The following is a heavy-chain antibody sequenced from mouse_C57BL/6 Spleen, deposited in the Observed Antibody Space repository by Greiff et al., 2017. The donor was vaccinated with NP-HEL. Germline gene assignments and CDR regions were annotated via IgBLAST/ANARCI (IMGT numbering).Heavy chain of an antibody. CDR3: ARAPSYGNYVAY. CDR1: GFTFSSYA. CDR2: ISDGGSYN. Sequence: EVQRVESGGGLVKPGGSLKLSCAASGFTFSSYAMSWVRQTPEKRLEWVATISDGGSYNYYPDNVKGRFTISRDNAKNNLYLQMSHLKSEDTAMYYCARAPSYGNYVAYWGQGTLVTVSA. V-gene: IGHV5-4*01. D-gene: IGHD2-10*01. J-gene: IGHJ3*01.